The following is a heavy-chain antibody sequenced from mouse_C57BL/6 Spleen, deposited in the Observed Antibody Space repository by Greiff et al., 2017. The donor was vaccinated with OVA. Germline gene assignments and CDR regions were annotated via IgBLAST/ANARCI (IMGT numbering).Heavy chain of an antibody. CDR3: TSHDYGNYEVAY. J-gene: IGHJ3*01. CDR2: ISSGGDYI. Sequence: DVLLVESGEGLVKPGGSLKLSCAASGFTFSSYAMSWVRQTPETRLEWVAYISSGGDYIYYADTVKGRFTISRDNARNTLYLQMNRLKSEDTAMYYGTSHDYGNYEVAYWGQGTLVTVSA. CDR1: GFTFSSYA. V-gene: IGHV5-9-1*02. D-gene: IGHD2-1*01.